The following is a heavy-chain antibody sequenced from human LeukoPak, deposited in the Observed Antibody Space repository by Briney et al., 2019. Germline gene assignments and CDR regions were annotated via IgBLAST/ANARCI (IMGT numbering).Heavy chain of an antibody. Sequence: GTSVKVSCKASGGTFSSYAISWVRQAPGQGLEWMGGIIPIFGTANYAQKFQGRVTITADESTSTAYMELSSLRSEDTAVYYCARESHKFPNWFDPWGQGTLVTVSS. D-gene: IGHD2-21*01. V-gene: IGHV1-69*01. CDR3: ARESHKFPNWFDP. J-gene: IGHJ5*02. CDR1: GGTFSSYA. CDR2: IIPIFGTA.